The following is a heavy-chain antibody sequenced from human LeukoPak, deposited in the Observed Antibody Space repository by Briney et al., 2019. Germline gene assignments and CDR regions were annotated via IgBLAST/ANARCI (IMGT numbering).Heavy chain of an antibody. CDR1: GFTFDDYT. Sequence: GGSLRLSCAASGFTFDDYTMHWVRQAPGRGLEWVSLISWDGGSTYYADSVKGRFTISRDNSKNSLYLQMNSLRTEDTALYYCAKERAEKYYYYMDVWGKGTTVTVSS. CDR2: ISWDGGST. V-gene: IGHV3-43*01. CDR3: AKERAEKYYYYMDV. J-gene: IGHJ6*03.